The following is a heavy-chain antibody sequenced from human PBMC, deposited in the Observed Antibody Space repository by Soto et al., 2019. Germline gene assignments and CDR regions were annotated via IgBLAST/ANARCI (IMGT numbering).Heavy chain of an antibody. CDR2: IYSGGST. CDR1: GFTVSSNY. J-gene: IGHJ3*02. Sequence: GGSLRLSCAASGFTVSSNYMSWVRQAPGKGLEWVSVIYSGGSTYYADSVKGRFTISRDNSKNTLYLQMNSLRAEDTAVYYCASDADYSSKMYFDTRGQALMVT. D-gene: IGHD4-4*01. CDR3: ASDADYSSKMYFDT. V-gene: IGHV3-66*01.